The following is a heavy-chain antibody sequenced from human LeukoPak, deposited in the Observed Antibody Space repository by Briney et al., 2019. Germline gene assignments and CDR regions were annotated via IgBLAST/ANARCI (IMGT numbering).Heavy chain of an antibody. V-gene: IGHV5-51*01. CDR1: GYSFTSYW. CDR2: IYPGDSDT. D-gene: IGHD3/OR15-3a*01. J-gene: IGHJ4*02. CDR3: ARGDLLTGATTPSDY. Sequence: GESLKISCKGSGYSFTSYWIGWVRQMPGKGLEWMGIIYPGDSDTRYSPSFQGQVTISADKSISTAYLQWSSLKASDTAMYYCARGDLLTGATTPSDYWGQGTLVTVSS.